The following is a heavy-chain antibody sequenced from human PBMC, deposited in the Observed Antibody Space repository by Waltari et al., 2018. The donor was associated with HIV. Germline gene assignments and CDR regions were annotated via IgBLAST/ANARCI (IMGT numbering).Heavy chain of an antibody. V-gene: IGHV1-69*04. CDR3: ANAAWGIVATTGNNYYGMDV. J-gene: IGHJ6*02. D-gene: IGHD5-12*01. CDR1: GGTFSSYA. CDR2: IIPILGIA. Sequence: QVQLVQSGAEVKKPGSSVKVSCKASGGTFSSYAISWVRQAPGQGLEWMGRIIPILGIANYAQKFQGRVTITADKSTSTAYMELSSLRSEDTAVYYCANAAWGIVATTGNNYYGMDVWGQGTTVTVSS.